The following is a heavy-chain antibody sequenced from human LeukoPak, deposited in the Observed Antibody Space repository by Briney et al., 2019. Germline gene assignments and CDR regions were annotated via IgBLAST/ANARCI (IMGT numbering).Heavy chain of an antibody. J-gene: IGHJ4*02. CDR2: IYYSGST. D-gene: IGHD3-10*01. CDR3: ARVRGRVFDY. CDR1: GGSISSSSYY. Sequence: PSETLSLTCTVSGGSISSSSYYWGWIRQPPGKGLEWIGSIYYSGSTYYNPSLKSRVTISVDTSKNQFSLKLSSVTAADTAVNYCARVRGRVFDYWGQGTLVTVSS. V-gene: IGHV4-39*07.